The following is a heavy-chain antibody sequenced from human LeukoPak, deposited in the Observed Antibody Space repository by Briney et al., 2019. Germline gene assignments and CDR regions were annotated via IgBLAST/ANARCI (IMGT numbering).Heavy chain of an antibody. Sequence: GGSLRLSCAASGFTFDDYAMHWVRQAPGKGLEWVSGISWNSGSIGYADSVKGRFTISRDNAKNSLYLQMNSLRAEDTALYYCAKDLIAIQLWFNGMDVWGQGTTVTVSS. V-gene: IGHV3-9*01. D-gene: IGHD5-18*01. CDR1: GFTFDDYA. CDR2: ISWNSGSI. J-gene: IGHJ6*02. CDR3: AKDLIAIQLWFNGMDV.